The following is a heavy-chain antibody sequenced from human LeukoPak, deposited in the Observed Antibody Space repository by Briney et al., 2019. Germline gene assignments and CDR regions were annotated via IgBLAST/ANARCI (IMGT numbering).Heavy chain of an antibody. Sequence: GGSLRLSCAASGFTFSSYEMNWVRQAPGKGLEWVSYISNSGSTIYYTDSVKGRFTISRDNAKNSLYLQMNSLRAEDTAVYYCARDPPGSYYLFYYMDVWGKGTTVTISS. J-gene: IGHJ6*03. CDR3: ARDPPGSYYLFYYMDV. V-gene: IGHV3-48*03. CDR1: GFTFSSYE. D-gene: IGHD3-10*01. CDR2: ISNSGSTI.